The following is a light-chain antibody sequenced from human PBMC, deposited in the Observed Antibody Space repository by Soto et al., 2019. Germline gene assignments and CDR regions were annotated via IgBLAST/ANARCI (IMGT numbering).Light chain of an antibody. V-gene: IGKV1-5*02. CDR3: QQYDNWPWT. CDR2: DAS. Sequence: DIQMSQSPSSLSASVGDRVTIICRASQSVSTRLAWYQQKPGKAPKVLIYDASSWAGGVPSRFTGSGSGTEFTLTINSLQSEDFAVYYCQQYDNWPWTFGQGTKVDI. CDR1: QSVSTR. J-gene: IGKJ1*01.